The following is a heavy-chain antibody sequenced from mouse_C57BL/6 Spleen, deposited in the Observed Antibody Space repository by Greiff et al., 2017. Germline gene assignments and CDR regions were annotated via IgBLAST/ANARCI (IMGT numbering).Heavy chain of an antibody. J-gene: IGHJ4*01. CDR1: GYTFTSYW. Sequence: QVQLQQPGAELVKPGASVKLSCKASGYTFTSYWMHWVKQRPGQGLEWIGMIHPNSGSTNYNEKFKSKATLTVDKSSSTAYMQLSSLTSEDSAVYYCASGGIVKSYYYAMDYWCHGTSVTVSS. V-gene: IGHV1-64*01. CDR3: ASGGIVKSYYYAMDY. CDR2: IHPNSGST. D-gene: IGHD2-5*01.